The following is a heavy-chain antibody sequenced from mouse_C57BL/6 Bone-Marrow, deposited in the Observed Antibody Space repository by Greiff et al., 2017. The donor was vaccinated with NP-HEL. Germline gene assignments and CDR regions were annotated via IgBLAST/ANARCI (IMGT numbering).Heavy chain of an antibody. D-gene: IGHD2-3*01. Sequence: QFPLHPSVSSLLRPVSSFTLSCPSSVYTFPISVFRWLQPRPFQVLDWIGDIYPRSGNTYYNEKFKGKATLTADKSSSTAYMELRSLTSEDSAVYFCARKLDGFWDYWGQGTTLTVSS. CDR1: VYTFPISV. V-gene: IGHV1-81*01. CDR3: ARKLDGFWDY. J-gene: IGHJ2*01. CDR2: IYPRSGNT.